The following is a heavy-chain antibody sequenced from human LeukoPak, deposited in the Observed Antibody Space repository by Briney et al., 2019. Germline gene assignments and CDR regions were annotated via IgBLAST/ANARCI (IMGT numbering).Heavy chain of an antibody. J-gene: IGHJ5*02. V-gene: IGHV1-69*13. CDR2: IIPIFGTA. CDR1: GGTFTSYA. D-gene: IGHD6-13*01. Sequence: ASVKVSCKASGGTFTSYAISWVRQAPGQGLEWMGGIIPIFGTANYAQKFQGRVTITADESTSTAYMELSSLRSEDTAVYYCARDSGQQLVPDWGRAVKDKNNRFDPWGQGTLVTVSS. CDR3: ARDSGQQLVPDWGRAVKDKNNRFDP.